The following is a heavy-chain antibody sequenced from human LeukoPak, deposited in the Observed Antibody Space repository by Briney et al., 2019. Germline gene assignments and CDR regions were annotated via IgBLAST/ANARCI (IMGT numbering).Heavy chain of an antibody. CDR2: IYPGDSDT. J-gene: IGHJ5*02. D-gene: IGHD2-2*01. Sequence: GESLKISCKGSGYSFTSYWIGWVRQMPGKGLEWMGIIYPGDSDTRYSPSFQGQVTISADKSISTAYLQWSSLKASDTAMYYCARGGYCSSTSCYLFDPWGQGTLVTVSS. CDR3: ARGGYCSSTSCYLFDP. V-gene: IGHV5-51*01. CDR1: GYSFTSYW.